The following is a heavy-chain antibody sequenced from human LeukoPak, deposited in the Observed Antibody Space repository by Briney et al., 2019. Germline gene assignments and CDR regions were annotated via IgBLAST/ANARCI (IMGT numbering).Heavy chain of an antibody. V-gene: IGHV4-59*12. D-gene: IGHD3-10*01. CDR2: IYYSGNT. CDR1: GGSISSYY. J-gene: IGHJ4*02. CDR3: AHGSGSRYYFDY. Sequence: SETLSLTCTVSGGSISSYYWSWIRQPPGKGLEWIGYIYYSGNTNYNPSLKSRVTISVDTSKNQFFLKLSSVTAADTAVYYCAHGSGSRYYFDYWGQGTLVTVSS.